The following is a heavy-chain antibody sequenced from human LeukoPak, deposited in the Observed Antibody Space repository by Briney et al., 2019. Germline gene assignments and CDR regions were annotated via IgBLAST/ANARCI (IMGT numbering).Heavy chain of an antibody. V-gene: IGHV1-46*01. J-gene: IGHJ4*02. D-gene: IGHD1-26*01. CDR1: GYTFTSYY. Sequence: ASVKVSCKASGYTFTSYYMHWVRQAPGQGLEWMGIINTSGGSTSYAQKFQGRVTMTRDTSTSTVYMELSSLRSEDTAVYYCARVREVGAPAGSYYFDYWGQGTLVTVSS. CDR2: INTSGGST. CDR3: ARVREVGAPAGSYYFDY.